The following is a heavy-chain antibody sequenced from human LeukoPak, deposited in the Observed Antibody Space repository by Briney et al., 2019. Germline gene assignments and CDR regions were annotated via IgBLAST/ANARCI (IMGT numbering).Heavy chain of an antibody. Sequence: GGSLRLSCSASGFTFSSYGMHWVRQAPGRGLEWVAFISYDGSNKDYADSVRGRFSISRDNSKNTLYLQMNSLRAEDTAVYYCAKDPTHYRVWDYYETIGLSYWGQGTLVTVSS. J-gene: IGHJ4*02. V-gene: IGHV3-30*18. CDR3: AKDPTHYRVWDYYETIGLSY. D-gene: IGHD3-22*01. CDR1: GFTFSSYG. CDR2: ISYDGSNK.